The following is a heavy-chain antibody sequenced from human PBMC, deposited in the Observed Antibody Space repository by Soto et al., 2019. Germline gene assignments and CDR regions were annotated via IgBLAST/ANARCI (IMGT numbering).Heavy chain of an antibody. CDR2: IYWDDDR. D-gene: IGHD3-10*01. CDR3: THMRSYYGSGRHAFDI. J-gene: IGHJ3*02. V-gene: IGHV2-5*02. CDR1: GFSLSTSGVA. Sequence: QITLKESGPTLVKPTQTLTLTCIFSGFSLSTSGVAVGWIRQPPGKALEWLALIYWDDDRRYSSFLKSRLTITKDPSKNQVVLTMTNMDPVDTATYYCTHMRSYYGSGRHAFDIWGQGTMVTVSS.